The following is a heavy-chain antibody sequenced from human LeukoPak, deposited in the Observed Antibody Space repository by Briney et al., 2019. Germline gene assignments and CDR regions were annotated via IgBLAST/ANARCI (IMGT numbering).Heavy chain of an antibody. D-gene: IGHD1-14*01. CDR1: GFTFSSYV. V-gene: IGHV3-30*01. Sequence: GGSLRLSCAASGFTFSSYVMHWVRQAPGKGLEWVEVISYDGSNTNYGDSVKGQFTISRDNLKNTLYLQMNSLGAEDTAVYYCARGPSITTVSYFQYWGQGTLVTVSS. CDR2: ISYDGSNT. CDR3: ARGPSITTVSYFQY. J-gene: IGHJ4*02.